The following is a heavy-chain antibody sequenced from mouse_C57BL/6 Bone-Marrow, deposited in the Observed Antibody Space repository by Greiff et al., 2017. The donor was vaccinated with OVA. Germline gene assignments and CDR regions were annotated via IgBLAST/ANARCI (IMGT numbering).Heavy chain of an antibody. V-gene: IGHV1-55*01. Sequence: QVQLQQPGAELVKPGASVKMSCKASGYTFTSSWITWVKQRPGQGLEWIGDIYPGSGSTNYNEKFKGKATLTVDTSSSTAYMHLSSLTSEDSAVYYCARTNCENAMDNWGQGTSVTVSS. J-gene: IGHJ4*01. CDR2: IYPGSGST. D-gene: IGHD4-1*01. CDR3: ARTNCENAMDN. CDR1: GYTFTSSW.